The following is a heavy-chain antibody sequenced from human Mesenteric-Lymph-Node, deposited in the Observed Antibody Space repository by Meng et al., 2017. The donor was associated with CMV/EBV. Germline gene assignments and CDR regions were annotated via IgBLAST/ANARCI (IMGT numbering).Heavy chain of an antibody. Sequence: GGSLRLSCAASGFTFSSYSMNWVRQAPGKGLEWVSSISSSSSYIYYADSVKGRFTISRDNAKNSLYLQMNSLRAEDTAVYYCAREYTDSSGGRRFDYWGQGTLVTVSS. CDR3: AREYTDSSGGRRFDY. D-gene: IGHD3-22*01. CDR1: GFTFSSYS. CDR2: ISSSSSYI. V-gene: IGHV3-21*01. J-gene: IGHJ4*02.